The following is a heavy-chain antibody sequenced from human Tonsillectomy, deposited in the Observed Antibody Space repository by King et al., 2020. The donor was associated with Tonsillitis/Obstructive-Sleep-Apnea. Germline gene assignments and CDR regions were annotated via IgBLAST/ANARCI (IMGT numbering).Heavy chain of an antibody. D-gene: IGHD2-8*01. V-gene: IGHV4-34*01. CDR2: INHRGNT. CDR3: GTNNGDFYYYMDV. Sequence: QVQLQQWGAGLLKLSETLSLTCALDGGPFRGYYWSWIRQPPGKVLEGIGEINHRGNTDYNPSLKSRVTLSVDTSKNQFSLKLTSVTAADTAVYFCGTNNGDFYYYMDVWGKGTTVTVSS. J-gene: IGHJ6*03. CDR1: GGPFRGYY.